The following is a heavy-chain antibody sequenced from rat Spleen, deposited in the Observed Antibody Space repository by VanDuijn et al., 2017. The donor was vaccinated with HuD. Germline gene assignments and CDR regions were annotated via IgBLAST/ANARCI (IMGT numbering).Heavy chain of an antibody. V-gene: IGHV2-6*01. CDR3: TRERLPGYNYYFDY. CDR2: ISSGGST. Sequence: QVQLKESGPGLVQPSQTLSLTCTVSGFSLTSYHVSWVRQPPGKGLEWIAAISSGGSTYYNSPLKSRLSISRDTSKSQVFLKMNSLQTEDTAIYFCTRERLPGYNYYFDYWGQGVMVTVSP. CDR1: GFSLTSYH. D-gene: IGHD1-4*01. J-gene: IGHJ2*01.